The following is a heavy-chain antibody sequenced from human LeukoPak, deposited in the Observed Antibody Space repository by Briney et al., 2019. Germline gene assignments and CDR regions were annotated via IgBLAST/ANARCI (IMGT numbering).Heavy chain of an antibody. CDR3: ARDQLRYFDWLSSLSYYGMDV. J-gene: IGHJ6*04. Sequence: GGSLRLSCAASGFTFSSYAMHWVRQAPGKGLEWVAVISYDGSNKYYADSVKGRFTISRDNSKNTLYLQMNSLRAEDTAVYYCARDQLRYFDWLSSLSYYGMDVWGKGTTVTVSS. V-gene: IGHV3-30*04. CDR1: GFTFSSYA. CDR2: ISYDGSNK. D-gene: IGHD3-9*01.